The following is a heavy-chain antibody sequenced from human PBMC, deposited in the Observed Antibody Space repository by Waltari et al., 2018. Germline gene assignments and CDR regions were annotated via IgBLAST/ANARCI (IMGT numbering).Heavy chain of an antibody. V-gene: IGHV1-24*01. Sequence: QVQVVQSGAAAMKPGASVKVSCKVSEYTLSGFSIYWLRQPREKGLEWLGRFDRGDGQTTSARKFLGRVTMTEDTSTDTAYMELSSLRSEDTAVYYCHLLGRNIVLAGATPSYYSYMDVWGRGTSVTVSS. J-gene: IGHJ6*03. CDR2: FDRGDGQT. CDR1: EYTLSGFS. D-gene: IGHD2-15*01. CDR3: HLLGRNIVLAGATPSYYSYMDV.